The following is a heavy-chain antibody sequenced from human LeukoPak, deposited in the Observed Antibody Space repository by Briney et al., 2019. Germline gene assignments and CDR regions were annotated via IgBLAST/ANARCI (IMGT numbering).Heavy chain of an antibody. D-gene: IGHD3-22*01. Sequence: PGGSLRLSCAPSGFTFSSYWMSWVRQAPGKGLEWVSNIKQDGSEKYYVDSVKGRFTISRDNAKNSLYLQMNSLRAEDTAVYYCARVFNYYDSSGYPHSLGYFDYWGQGTLVTVSS. CDR2: IKQDGSEK. CDR1: GFTFSSYW. V-gene: IGHV3-7*05. J-gene: IGHJ4*02. CDR3: ARVFNYYDSSGYPHSLGYFDY.